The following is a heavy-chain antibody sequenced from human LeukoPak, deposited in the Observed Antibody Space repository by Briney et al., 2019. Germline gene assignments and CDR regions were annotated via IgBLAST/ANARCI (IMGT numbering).Heavy chain of an antibody. CDR1: GGSISSSGYY. V-gene: IGHV4-39*07. CDR3: ARAPSIYSYGLNYFDY. D-gene: IGHD5-18*01. Sequence: PSETLSLTCTVSGGSISSSGYYWGWIRQPPGKGLEWIGSIYHSGSTYYNPSLKSQVTISVDTSKNQFSLKLSSVTAADTAVYYCARAPSIYSYGLNYFDYWGQGTLVTVSS. J-gene: IGHJ4*02. CDR2: IYHSGST.